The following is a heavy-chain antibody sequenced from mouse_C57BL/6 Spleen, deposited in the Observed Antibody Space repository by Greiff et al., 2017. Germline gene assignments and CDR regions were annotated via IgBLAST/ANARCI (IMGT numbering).Heavy chain of an antibody. V-gene: IGHV10-3*01. CDR3: VREGTTVVESPFAY. D-gene: IGHD1-1*01. CDR2: IRSKSSNYAT. J-gene: IGHJ3*01. CDR1: GFTFNTYA. Sequence: EVKLLESGGGLVQPKGSLKLSCAASGFTFNTYAMHWVRQAPGKGLEWVARIRSKSSNYATYYADSVKDRFTISRDDSQSMLYLQMNNLKTEDTAMYYCVREGTTVVESPFAYWGQGTLVTVSA.